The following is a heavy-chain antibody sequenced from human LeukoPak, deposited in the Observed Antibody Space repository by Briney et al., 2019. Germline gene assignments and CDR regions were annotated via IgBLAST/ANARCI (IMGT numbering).Heavy chain of an antibody. V-gene: IGHV3-21*01. Sequence: PGGSLRLSCAASGFTFSSYSMNWVRQAPGKGLEWVSSISSSSSYIYYADSVKGRFTISRDNAKNSLYLQMNSLRAEDTAVYCCARDPGLGPLFDYWGQGTLVTVSS. J-gene: IGHJ4*02. CDR1: GFTFSSYS. CDR3: ARDPGLGPLFDY. D-gene: IGHD3/OR15-3a*01. CDR2: ISSSSSYI.